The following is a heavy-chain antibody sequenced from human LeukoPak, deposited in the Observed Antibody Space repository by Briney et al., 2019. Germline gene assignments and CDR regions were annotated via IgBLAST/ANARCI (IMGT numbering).Heavy chain of an antibody. CDR3: ARAGGSSWSGDAFDI. V-gene: IGHV3-21*01. J-gene: IGHJ3*02. CDR1: GFTFSSYS. CDR2: ISSSSSYI. Sequence: PGGSLRLSCAASGFTFSSYSMNWVRQAPGKGLEWVSSISSSSSYIYYADSVKGRFTISRDNAKNSLYLQMNCLRAEDTAVYYCARAGGSSWSGDAFDIWGQGTMVTVSS. D-gene: IGHD6-13*01.